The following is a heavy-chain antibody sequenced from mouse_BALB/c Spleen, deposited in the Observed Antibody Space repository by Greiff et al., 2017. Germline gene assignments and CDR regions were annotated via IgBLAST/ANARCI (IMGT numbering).Heavy chain of an antibody. J-gene: IGHJ4*01. CDR2: ISSGGST. V-gene: IGHV5-6-5*01. CDR3: ARDGLITSAMGY. CDR1: GFTFSSYA. D-gene: IGHD2-4*01. Sequence: EVKLVESGGGLVKPGGSLKLSCAASGFTFSSYAMSWVRQTPEKRLEWVASISSGGSTYYPDSVKGRFTISRDNARNILYLQMSSLRSEDTAMYYCARDGLITSAMGYWGQGTSDTVSS.